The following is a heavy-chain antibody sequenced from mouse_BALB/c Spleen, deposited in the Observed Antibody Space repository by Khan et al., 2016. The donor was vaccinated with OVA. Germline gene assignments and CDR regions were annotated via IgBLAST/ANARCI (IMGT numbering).Heavy chain of an antibody. CDR2: ISTYSGDA. CDR3: VRGSGNSRFAY. Sequence: QVQLHQSGAELVRPGVSVKISCKGSGYTFTDFAMHWVKQSHAKSLDWIGVISTYSGDATYNQKFKGQATMTVDTSSSHVYMEITRLTSDDAAIYYCVRGSGNSRFAYWGQGTLVTVSA. V-gene: IGHV1S137*01. CDR1: GYTFTDFA. J-gene: IGHJ3*01. D-gene: IGHD1-3*01.